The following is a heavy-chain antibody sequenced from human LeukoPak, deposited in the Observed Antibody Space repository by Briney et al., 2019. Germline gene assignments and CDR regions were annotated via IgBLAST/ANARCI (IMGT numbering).Heavy chain of an antibody. CDR1: GGSFSGYY. V-gene: IGHV4-34*01. D-gene: IGHD1-7*01. CDR2: INHSGST. J-gene: IGHJ5*02. Sequence: SEALSLTFAVYGGSFSGYYWSWIRQPPGKGLEWIGEINHSGSTNYNPSLKSRVTISVDTSKNQFSLKLSSVTAADTAVYYCARRRQNWNYSRAWFDPWGQGTLVTVSS. CDR3: ARRRQNWNYSRAWFDP.